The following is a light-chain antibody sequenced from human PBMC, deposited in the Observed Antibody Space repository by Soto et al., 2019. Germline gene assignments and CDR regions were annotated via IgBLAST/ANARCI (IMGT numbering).Light chain of an antibody. V-gene: IGLV2-11*01. CDR1: SSDVGGYDY. CDR3: CSYAGTYTWV. Sequence: QSALTQPRSVSGSPGQSVTISCTGTSSDVGGYDYVSWYQQHPGRAPKVMIYDVSKRPSGVPNRFSGSKSGNTASLTISGLQTEDEADYYWCSYAGTYTWVFGGGTKLTVL. CDR2: DVS. J-gene: IGLJ3*02.